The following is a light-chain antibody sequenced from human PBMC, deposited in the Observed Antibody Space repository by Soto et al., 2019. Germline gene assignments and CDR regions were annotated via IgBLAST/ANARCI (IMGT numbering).Light chain of an antibody. V-gene: IGKV3-11*01. J-gene: IGKJ1*01. CDR1: QSVSSY. Sequence: EIVLTQSPATLSLSPGERATLSCRASQSVSSYLAWYQQKPGQAPRLLIYDASNRATGIPARFSGSGSGTDFTLTISSLEPEDFAVYYCQKRSNWPPTFGQGTKVDI. CDR2: DAS. CDR3: QKRSNWPPT.